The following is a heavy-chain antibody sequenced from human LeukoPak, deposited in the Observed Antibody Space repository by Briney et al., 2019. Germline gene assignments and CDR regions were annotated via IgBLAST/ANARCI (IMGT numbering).Heavy chain of an antibody. CDR3: ARDLYGAGYYFDY. CDR1: GGSISSGGYY. D-gene: IGHD3-9*01. V-gene: IGHV4-31*03. CDR2: IYYSGST. J-gene: IGHJ4*02. Sequence: SETLSLTCTVSGGSISSGGYYWSWIRQHPGKGLEWIGYIYYSGSTYYNPSLKSRATISVDTSKNQFSLKLSSVTAADTAVYYCARDLYGAGYYFDYWGQGTLVTVSS.